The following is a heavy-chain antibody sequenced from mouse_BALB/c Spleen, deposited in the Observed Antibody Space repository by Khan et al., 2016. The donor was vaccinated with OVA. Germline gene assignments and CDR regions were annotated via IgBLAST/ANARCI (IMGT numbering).Heavy chain of an antibody. CDR1: GYTFTSYW. CDR2: INPTSGYT. J-gene: IGHJ2*01. CDR3: ARDRIDY. V-gene: IGHV1-7*01. Sequence: QVQLKESGAKLAKPGASVKMSCKASGYTFTSYWMHWIKQRPGQGLEWIGYINPTSGYTDYNQKFKDKATLTADKSSSTAYMQLSSLTSDDSAVYYCARDRIDYWGQGTALTVSS.